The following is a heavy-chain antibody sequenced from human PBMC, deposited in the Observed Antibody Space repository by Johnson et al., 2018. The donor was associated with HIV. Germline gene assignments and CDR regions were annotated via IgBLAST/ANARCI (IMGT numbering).Heavy chain of an antibody. Sequence: MQLVESGGGSVQPGDSLRLSCAASGFTFSDVWMTWVRQAPGRGLEWLGRIKTKTDGGTIDYNAPVKGRFSISRDDSKNTLYLQMNSLKTEDTAVYYCTTDWEYYYGAGKLDAFDMWGQGTMVTVSS. CDR2: IKTKTDGGTI. D-gene: IGHD3-10*01. CDR1: GFTFSDVW. J-gene: IGHJ3*02. V-gene: IGHV3-15*01. CDR3: TTDWEYYYGAGKLDAFDM.